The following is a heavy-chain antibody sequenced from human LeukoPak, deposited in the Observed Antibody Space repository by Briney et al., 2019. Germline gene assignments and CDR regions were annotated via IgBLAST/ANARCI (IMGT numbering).Heavy chain of an antibody. Sequence: SETLSLTCTVSRGSVSSSTYYWSWVRQPPGKGLGWIASIYYTGSTYYNPSLKSRVTISLDISKNEFFLTMTSVTAADTAVYFCTAEKNGSPHYWGQGTQVTVSS. J-gene: IGHJ4*02. CDR2: IYYTGST. CDR3: TAEKNGSPHY. V-gene: IGHV4-39*07. CDR1: RGSVSSSTYY. D-gene: IGHD2-8*01.